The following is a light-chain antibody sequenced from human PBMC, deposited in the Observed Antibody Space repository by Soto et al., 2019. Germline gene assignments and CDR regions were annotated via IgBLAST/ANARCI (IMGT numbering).Light chain of an antibody. Sequence: EIVLTQSPATLSLSPGERATLSCRASQSVSRYLAWYQQKPGQAPRKQQKPGQAPRLLIYDASNRATAIPARFSGSESGTDFALTLSSLEPEDFAVYYCLAGTFGQGTRLEIK. CDR1: QSVSRY. CDR3: LAGT. V-gene: IGKV3-11*01. CDR2: DAS. J-gene: IGKJ5*01.